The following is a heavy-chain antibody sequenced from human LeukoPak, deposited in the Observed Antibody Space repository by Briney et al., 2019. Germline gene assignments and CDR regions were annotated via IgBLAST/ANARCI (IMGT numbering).Heavy chain of an antibody. V-gene: IGHV4-59*01. J-gene: IGHJ3*02. Sequence: SETLSLTCTVSGGSFNSYYWSWVRQPPGKGLEWIGCIFYNGNTKYDPSLKSRVTISVDTSKNQFSLKLSSVTAADTAVYYCARVCGGDCYFDAFDIWGQGTMVTVSS. D-gene: IGHD2-21*02. CDR2: IFYNGNT. CDR1: GGSFNSYY. CDR3: ARVCGGDCYFDAFDI.